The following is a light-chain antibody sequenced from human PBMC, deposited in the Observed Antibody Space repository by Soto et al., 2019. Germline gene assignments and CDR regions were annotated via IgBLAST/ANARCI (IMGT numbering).Light chain of an antibody. Sequence: EIVLTQSPATLSLSPGERATLSCRASQSVSSYLAWYQQKPGQAPRLLIYDASNRATGIPARFSGSGSGTDFTLTISSLQPDDFATYYCQQYKSYSWTFGQGTKVDIK. CDR1: QSVSSY. J-gene: IGKJ1*01. CDR2: DAS. V-gene: IGKV3-11*01. CDR3: QQYKSYSWT.